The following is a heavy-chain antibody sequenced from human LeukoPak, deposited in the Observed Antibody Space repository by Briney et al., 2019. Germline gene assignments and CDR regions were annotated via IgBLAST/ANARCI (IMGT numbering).Heavy chain of an antibody. J-gene: IGHJ4*02. CDR1: GGSISSYY. CDR3: ARRRAVAGTFGY. CDR2: IYYSGST. V-gene: IGHV4-59*08. Sequence: PSETLPLTCTVSGGSISSYYWSWIRQPPGKGLEWIGYIYYSGSTNYNPSLKSRVTISVDTSKNQFSLKLSSVTAADTAVYYCARRRAVAGTFGYWGQGTLVTVSS. D-gene: IGHD6-19*01.